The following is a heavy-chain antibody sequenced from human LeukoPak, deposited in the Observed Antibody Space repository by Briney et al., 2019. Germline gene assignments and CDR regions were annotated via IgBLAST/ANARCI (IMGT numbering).Heavy chain of an antibody. CDR3: AKGAAGVAATLGDY. J-gene: IGHJ4*02. CDR2: IRYDGSNK. CDR1: GFTFDDYG. D-gene: IGHD2-15*01. V-gene: IGHV3-30*02. Sequence: PGGSLRLSCAASGFTFDDYGMSWVRQAPGKGLEWVAFIRYDGSNKYYADSVKVRFTISRDNSKNTLYLQMNSLRAEDTAVYYCAKGAAGVAATLGDYWGQGTLVTVSS.